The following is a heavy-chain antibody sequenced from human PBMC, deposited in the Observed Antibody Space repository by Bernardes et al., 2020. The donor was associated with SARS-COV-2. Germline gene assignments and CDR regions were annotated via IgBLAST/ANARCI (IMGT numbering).Heavy chain of an antibody. Sequence: SLRLLCTGSGFSFGDYTMSWFRQAPGKGLEWVGFIRNKAHGGTTDYAAPVKGRFTISRDDSKNTLYLQMNSLKIADTAVYSCTPGDTSGWYGGGDHWGQGTLVTVAS. V-gene: IGHV3-49*03. CDR2: IRNKAHGGTT. D-gene: IGHD6-19*01. CDR1: GFSFGDYT. CDR3: TPGDTSGWYGGGDH. J-gene: IGHJ4*02.